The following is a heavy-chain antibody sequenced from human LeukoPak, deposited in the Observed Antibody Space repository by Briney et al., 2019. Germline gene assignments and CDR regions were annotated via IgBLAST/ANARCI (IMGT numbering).Heavy chain of an antibody. V-gene: IGHV3-30*02. D-gene: IGHD2-2*01. CDR1: GFTFSSYG. CDR2: IRYDGSNK. CDR3: AKGDCSSTSCYVAYCGGDCYPLIDY. Sequence: GGSLRLSCAASGFTFSSYGMHWVRQAPGKGLEWVAFIRYDGSNKYYEDSAKGRFTISRDNSKNTLYLQMNSLRAEDTAVYYCAKGDCSSTSCYVAYCGGDCYPLIDYWGQGTLVTVSS. J-gene: IGHJ4*02.